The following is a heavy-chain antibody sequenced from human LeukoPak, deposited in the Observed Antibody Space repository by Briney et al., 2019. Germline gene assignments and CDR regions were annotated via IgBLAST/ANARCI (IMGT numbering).Heavy chain of an antibody. V-gene: IGHV3-23*01. J-gene: IGHJ4*02. CDR3: AKFGPPYGDYEEVDY. CDR1: GFTFSSYA. Sequence: AGGSLRLSCAASGFTFSSYAMSWVRQAPGKGLEWVSAISGSGGSTYYADSVKGRFTISRDNSKNTLYLQMNSLRAEDTAVYYCAKFGPPYGDYEEVDYWGQGTLVTVSS. D-gene: IGHD4-17*01. CDR2: ISGSGGST.